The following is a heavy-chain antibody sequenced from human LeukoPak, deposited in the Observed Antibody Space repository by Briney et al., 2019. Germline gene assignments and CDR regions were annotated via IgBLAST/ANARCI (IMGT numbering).Heavy chain of an antibody. J-gene: IGHJ6*03. CDR3: ARGHGDYFGGNYYYYYYMDV. D-gene: IGHD4-17*01. CDR2: MNPNSGNT. CDR1: GGTFSSYA. Sequence: ASVKVSCKASGGTFSSYAINWVRQATGQGLEWMGWMNPNSGNTGYAQKFQGRVTITRNTSISTAYMELSSLRSEDTAVYYCARGHGDYFGGNYYYYYYMDVWGKGTTVTVSS. V-gene: IGHV1-8*03.